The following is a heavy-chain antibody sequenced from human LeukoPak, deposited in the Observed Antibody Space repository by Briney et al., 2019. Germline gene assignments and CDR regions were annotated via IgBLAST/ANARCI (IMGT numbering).Heavy chain of an antibody. CDR2: IYSGGST. V-gene: IGHV3-66*01. D-gene: IGHD3-22*01. Sequence: GGSLRLSCAASGFTFSSYAMSWVRQAPGKGLEWVSVIYSGGSTYYADSVKGRFTISRDNSKNTLYLQMNSLRAEDTAVYYCARNYDSSGYPSPYFDSWGQGTLVTVSS. CDR1: GFTFSSYA. J-gene: IGHJ4*02. CDR3: ARNYDSSGYPSPYFDS.